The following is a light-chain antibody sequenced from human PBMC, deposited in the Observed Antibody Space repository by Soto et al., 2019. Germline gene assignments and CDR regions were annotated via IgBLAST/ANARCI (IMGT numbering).Light chain of an antibody. V-gene: IGKV1-27*01. CDR1: QGISNY. CDR3: QKYDSAPWT. J-gene: IGKJ1*01. CDR2: AAS. Sequence: DIQMTQSPSSLSASVGDRVTITCRASQGISNYFAWYQQKPGKVPQLLIYAASTLQSGVPSRFSGSGSGTDFPLAISSLQPEDVATYYCQKYDSAPWTFGQGTKVEIK.